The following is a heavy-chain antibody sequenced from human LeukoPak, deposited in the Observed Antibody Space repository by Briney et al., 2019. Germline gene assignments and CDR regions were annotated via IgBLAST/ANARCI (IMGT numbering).Heavy chain of an antibody. CDR3: ARDYDSSGYYYFN. Sequence: ASVKVPCKASGYTFTGYYMHWVRQAPGQGLEWMGRINPNSGGTDYAQKFQGRVTMTRDTSISTAYMELSRLRSDDTAVYYCARDYDSSGYYYFNWGQGTLVTVSS. V-gene: IGHV1-2*06. J-gene: IGHJ4*02. D-gene: IGHD3-22*01. CDR2: INPNSGGT. CDR1: GYTFTGYY.